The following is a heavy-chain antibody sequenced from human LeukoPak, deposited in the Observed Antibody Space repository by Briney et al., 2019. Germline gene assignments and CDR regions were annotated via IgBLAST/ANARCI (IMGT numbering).Heavy chain of an antibody. D-gene: IGHD3-22*01. CDR3: ARYYDSSGYYYFDY. CDR1: RYTFTGYY. CDR2: INPNSGGT. V-gene: IGHV1-2*02. Sequence: ASVKVSCKASRYTFTGYYMHWVRQAPGQGLEWMGWINPNSGGTNYAQKFQGRVTMTRDTSISTAYMELSRLRSDDTAVYYCARYYDSSGYYYFDYWGQGTLVTVSS. J-gene: IGHJ4*02.